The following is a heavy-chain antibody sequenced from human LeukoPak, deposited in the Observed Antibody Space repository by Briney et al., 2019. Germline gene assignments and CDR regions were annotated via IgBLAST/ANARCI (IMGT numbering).Heavy chain of an antibody. CDR2: ISAYNGNT. CDR1: GYSFTGYY. D-gene: IGHD1-26*01. V-gene: IGHV1-18*04. CDR3: ASDPRSRAD. J-gene: IGHJ4*02. Sequence: ASVKVSCKASGYSFTGYYLHWLRQAPGQGLEWMGWISAYNGNTDCAQKLQGRVTMTTDTSTSTAYVELRSLRSDDTAVYYCASDPRSRADWGQGTLVTVSS.